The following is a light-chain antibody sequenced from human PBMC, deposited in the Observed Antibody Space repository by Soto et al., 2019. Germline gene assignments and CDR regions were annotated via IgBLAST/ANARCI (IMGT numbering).Light chain of an antibody. V-gene: IGKV3-11*01. CDR1: QSINY. Sequence: EIVLTQSPATLSLSPGERVTLSCRASQSINYLAWYKHKPGQPPRLLIDDVYNRATGIPARFSGSGSGTDFTLTSSSLEPEDFAVYYCQYRRTFVQGTLLEIK. CDR2: DVY. CDR3: QYRRT. J-gene: IGKJ5*01.